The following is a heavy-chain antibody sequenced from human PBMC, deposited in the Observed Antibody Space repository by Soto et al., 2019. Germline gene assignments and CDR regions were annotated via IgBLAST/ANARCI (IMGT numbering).Heavy chain of an antibody. CDR2: IYRSGTT. Sequence: SETLSLTCVVSNFSISSCYYWGWIRQSPGKGLEWIASIYRSGTTSYNPSLKSRVTISVDPSKNQFSLMLTAVTAADTAVYYCARTHSRSYYSVFNYWGRGSLVTVSS. CDR1: NFSISSCYY. V-gene: IGHV4-38-2*01. J-gene: IGHJ4*02. D-gene: IGHD1-26*01. CDR3: ARTHSRSYYSVFNY.